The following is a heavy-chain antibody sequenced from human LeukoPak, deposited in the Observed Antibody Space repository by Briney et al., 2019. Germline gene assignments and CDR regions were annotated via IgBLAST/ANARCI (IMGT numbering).Heavy chain of an antibody. CDR3: AREMYRGAWDYGMDV. CDR1: GFTFSSYA. V-gene: IGHV3-30-3*01. Sequence: GGSLRLSCAASGFTFSSYAMHWVRQAPGKGLEWVAVISYDGSNKYYADSVKGRFTISRDNSKNTLYLQMNSLRAEGTAVYYCAREMYRGAWDYGMDVWGQGTTVTVSS. D-gene: IGHD1-26*01. J-gene: IGHJ6*02. CDR2: ISYDGSNK.